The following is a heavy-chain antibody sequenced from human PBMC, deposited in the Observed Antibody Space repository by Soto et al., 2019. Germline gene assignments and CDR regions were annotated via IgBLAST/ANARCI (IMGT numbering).Heavy chain of an antibody. J-gene: IGHJ5*02. V-gene: IGHV3-11*01. CDR3: ARGRGGGNGYGSNWFDP. Sequence: QVQLVESGGGLVKPGGSLRLSCAASGFIFSDYYMNWIRRAPGKGLEWVSYISSGGGSTYYADSVKGRFTISRDNAKNQLYRKMNSLRADDPAVYYCARGRGGGNGYGSNWFDPWGQGTLVTVSS. CDR1: GFIFSDYY. CDR2: ISSGGGST. D-gene: IGHD5-18*01.